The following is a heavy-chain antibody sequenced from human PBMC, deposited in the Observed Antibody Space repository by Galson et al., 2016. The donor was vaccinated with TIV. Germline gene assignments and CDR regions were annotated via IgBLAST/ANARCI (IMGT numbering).Heavy chain of an antibody. V-gene: IGHV5-51*01. CDR3: ARQGPTKGSLGY. J-gene: IGHJ4*02. CDR1: GYTFTSLW. CDR2: MYPGDSDT. D-gene: IGHD1-26*01. Sequence: QSGAEVKKPGESLKISCKGSGYTFTSLWIGWVRRVPGKGLEWMGIMYPGDSDTIYSPSFQGQVTISADKSISTVYLQWSSLKASDAAMYYCARQGPTKGSLGYWGQGTLLTVSS.